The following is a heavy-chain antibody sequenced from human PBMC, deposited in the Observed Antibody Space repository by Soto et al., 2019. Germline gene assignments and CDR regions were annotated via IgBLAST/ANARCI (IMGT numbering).Heavy chain of an antibody. V-gene: IGHV3-21*01. J-gene: IGHJ4*02. CDR3: ARGQTNYYFDY. CDR2: ISSSSSYI. D-gene: IGHD7-27*01. CDR1: VFTFSSYS. Sequence: PWWSLRLSCAASVFTFSSYSMNWLRQAPGKGLEWVSSISSSSSYIYYADSVKGRFTISRDNAKNSLYLQMNSLRAEDTAVYYCARGQTNYYFDYWGQGTLVTVSS.